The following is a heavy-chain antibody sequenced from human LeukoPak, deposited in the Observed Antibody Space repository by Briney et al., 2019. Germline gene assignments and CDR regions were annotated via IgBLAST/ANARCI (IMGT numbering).Heavy chain of an antibody. J-gene: IGHJ4*02. V-gene: IGHV3-11*01. Sequence: PGGSLRLSCAASGFTFSEYYMSWIRQAPGKGLEWVSYISSSGSTIYYADSVKGRFTISRDNAKKSLYLQMNSLRAEDTAVYYCARDRLRIFGVVTYMFDYWGQGTLVTVSS. CDR2: ISSSGSTI. CDR3: ARDRLRIFGVVTYMFDY. D-gene: IGHD3-3*01. CDR1: GFTFSEYY.